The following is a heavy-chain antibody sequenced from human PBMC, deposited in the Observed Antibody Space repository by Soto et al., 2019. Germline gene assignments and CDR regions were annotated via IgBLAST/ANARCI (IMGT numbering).Heavy chain of an antibody. Sequence: SVKVSCKASGGTFSSYAISWVRQVPGQGLEWMGGIIPIFGTANYAQKFQGRVTITADESTSTAYMELSSLRSEDTAVYYCARSPTVATPEDWFDPWGQGTLVTVSS. CDR3: ARSPTVATPEDWFDP. CDR1: GGTFSSYA. J-gene: IGHJ5*02. D-gene: IGHD5-12*01. CDR2: IIPIFGTA. V-gene: IGHV1-69*13.